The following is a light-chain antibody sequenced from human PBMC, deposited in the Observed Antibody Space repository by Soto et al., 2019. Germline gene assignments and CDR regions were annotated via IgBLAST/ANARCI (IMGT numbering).Light chain of an antibody. CDR1: HTVDIY. J-gene: IGKJ4*01. CDR3: QQRKHWPPLT. Sequence: EVVLTQSPDILSLSPGERATLSCRTSHTVDIYVAWYQQKPGQAPRLLIYDASNRVTGIPTRFGGSGSGTDFTLTISSLEPEDFAVYYCQQRKHWPPLTFGGGTKVEIK. V-gene: IGKV3-11*01. CDR2: DAS.